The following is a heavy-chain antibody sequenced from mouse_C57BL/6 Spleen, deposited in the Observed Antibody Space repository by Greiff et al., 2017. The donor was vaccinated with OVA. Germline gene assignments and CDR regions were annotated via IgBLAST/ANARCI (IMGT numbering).Heavy chain of an antibody. J-gene: IGHJ2*01. CDR3: ARDLLRSLDY. V-gene: IGHV5-16*01. Sequence: EVQVVESEGGLVQPGSSMKLSCTASGFTFSDYYMAWVRQVPEKGLEWVANINYDGSSTYYLDSLKSRFIISRDNAKNILYLQMSSLKSEDTATYYCARDLLRSLDYWGQGTTLTVSS. CDR2: INYDGSST. D-gene: IGHD1-1*01. CDR1: GFTFSDYY.